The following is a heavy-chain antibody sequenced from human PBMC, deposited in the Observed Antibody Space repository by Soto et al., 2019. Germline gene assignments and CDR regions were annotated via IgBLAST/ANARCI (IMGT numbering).Heavy chain of an antibody. CDR1: GGSFSGYY. Sequence: QVHLQQWGAGLLKPSETLSLTCAVYGGSFSGYYWSWIRQPPGKGLEWIGEINHSGSTNYNPSLKSRVTISVDTSKNQFSLKLSSVTAADTAVYFCANTYYNFCSGFYRGYYFDYWGQGTLVSVSS. J-gene: IGHJ4*02. D-gene: IGHD3-3*01. CDR2: INHSGST. V-gene: IGHV4-34*01. CDR3: ANTYYNFCSGFYRGYYFDY.